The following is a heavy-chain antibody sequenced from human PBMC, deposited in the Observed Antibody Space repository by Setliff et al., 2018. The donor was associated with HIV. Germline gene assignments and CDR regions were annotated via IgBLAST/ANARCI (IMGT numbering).Heavy chain of an antibody. J-gene: IGHJ3*01. D-gene: IGHD3-10*01. V-gene: IGHV4-4*08. Sequence: SETLSLTCTVSGGSIGGYYWSWIRQPPGTGLEWLGCIYSGGSTDYNPSLESRVTISLDTSKNQFSLRSTSVTAADTAVYYCARVRSYGSAYDAFDVWGPGTMVTVSS. CDR1: GGSIGGYY. CDR2: IYSGGST. CDR3: ARVRSYGSAYDAFDV.